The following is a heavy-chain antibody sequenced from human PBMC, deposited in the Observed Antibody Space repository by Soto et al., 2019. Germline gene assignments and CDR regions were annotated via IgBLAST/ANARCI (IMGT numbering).Heavy chain of an antibody. CDR3: ARGKEITIFGVVIIPYGMDV. J-gene: IGHJ6*02. CDR1: GGSFSGYY. Sequence: SEPLSLPCAVYGGSFSGYYWSWIRQPPGKGLEWIGEINHSGSTNYNPSLKSRVTISVDTSKNQFSLKLSSVTAADTAVYYCARGKEITIFGVVIIPYGMDVWGQGTTVTVAS. V-gene: IGHV4-34*01. CDR2: INHSGST. D-gene: IGHD3-3*01.